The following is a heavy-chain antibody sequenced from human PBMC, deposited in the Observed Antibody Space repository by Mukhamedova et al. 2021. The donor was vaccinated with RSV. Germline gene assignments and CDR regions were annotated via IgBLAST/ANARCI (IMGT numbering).Heavy chain of an antibody. D-gene: IGHD3-10*01. J-gene: IGHJ4*02. Sequence: LVWVSRINSDGSTTSYADSVKGRFTISRDNAKNTLYVQMNSLRAEDTAVYYCARAHAGTFDYWGQGTRVTVS. CDR3: ARAHAGTFDY. CDR2: INSDGSTT. V-gene: IGHV3-74*01.